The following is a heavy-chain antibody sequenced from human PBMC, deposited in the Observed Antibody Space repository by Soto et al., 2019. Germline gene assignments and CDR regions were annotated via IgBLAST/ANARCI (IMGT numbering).Heavy chain of an antibody. CDR1: GFTFSSYG. V-gene: IGHV3-33*01. J-gene: IGHJ5*02. Sequence: GGSLRLSCAASGFTFSSYGMHWVRQAPGKGLEWVAVIWYDGSNKYYADSVKGRFTISRDNSKNTLYLQMNSLRAEDTAVYYCARDYYDSSGFNNWFDPWGQGTLVTVSS. CDR2: IWYDGSNK. D-gene: IGHD3-22*01. CDR3: ARDYYDSSGFNNWFDP.